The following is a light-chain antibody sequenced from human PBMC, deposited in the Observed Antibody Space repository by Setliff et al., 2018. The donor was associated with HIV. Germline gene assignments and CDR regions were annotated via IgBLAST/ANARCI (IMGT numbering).Light chain of an antibody. CDR3: GSYSTSDTPSVI. Sequence: QSVLTQPASMSGSPGQSITISCTGTSSDIGGYNYVSWYQHHPGKAPKIMIYDVSNRPSGVSTRFSGSKSGDTASLTISGLQADDEADYYCGSYSTSDTPSVIFGGGTKVTVL. CDR1: SSDIGGYNY. V-gene: IGLV2-14*01. J-gene: IGLJ2*01. CDR2: DVS.